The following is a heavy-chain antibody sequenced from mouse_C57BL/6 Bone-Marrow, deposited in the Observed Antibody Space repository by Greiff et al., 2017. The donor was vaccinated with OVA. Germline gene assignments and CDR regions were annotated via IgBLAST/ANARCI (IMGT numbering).Heavy chain of an antibody. CDR2: IDPSDSYT. CDR3: ARYSTVVAADWYFDV. J-gene: IGHJ1*03. CDR1: GYTFTSYW. Sequence: VQLQQPGAELVMPGASVKLSCKASGYTFTSYWMHWVKQRPGQGLEWIGEIDPSDSYTTYNQKFKGKSTLTVDKSSSTAYMQLSSLTSEDSAVYYCARYSTVVAADWYFDVWGTGTTVTVSS. D-gene: IGHD1-1*01. V-gene: IGHV1-69*01.